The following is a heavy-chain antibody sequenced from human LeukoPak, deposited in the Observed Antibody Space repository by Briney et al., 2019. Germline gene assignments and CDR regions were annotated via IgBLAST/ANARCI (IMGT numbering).Heavy chain of an antibody. CDR3: TTYNSGHY. V-gene: IGHV3-23*01. D-gene: IGHD6-19*01. Sequence: GGSLRLSCAASGFTFSSYAMSWARQAPGKGLEWVSVMSDSGGSTYYADSVKGRFTISRDNSKNTPYLQMNSLRIEDTAVYYCTTYNSGHYWGQGTLVTVSS. J-gene: IGHJ4*02. CDR2: MSDSGGST. CDR1: GFTFSSYA.